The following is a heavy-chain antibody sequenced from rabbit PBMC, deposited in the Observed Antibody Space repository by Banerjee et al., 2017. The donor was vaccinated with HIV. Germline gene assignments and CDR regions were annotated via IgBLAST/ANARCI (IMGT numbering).Heavy chain of an antibody. CDR1: GFSFSSSDY. V-gene: IGHV1S40*01. J-gene: IGHJ6*01. CDR2: IAGSSSDFT. Sequence: QSLEESGGDLVKPGASLTLTCTASGFSFSSSDYMCWVRQAPGKGLEWISCIAGSSSDFTYSASWAQGRFTISKTSSTTVTLQMTSLTAADTATYFCARDTSSSFSSYGMDLWGPGTLVTVS. CDR3: ARDTSSSFSSYGMDL. D-gene: IGHD1-1*01.